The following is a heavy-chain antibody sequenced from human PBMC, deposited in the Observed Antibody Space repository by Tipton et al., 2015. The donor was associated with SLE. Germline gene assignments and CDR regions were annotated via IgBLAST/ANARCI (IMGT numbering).Heavy chain of an antibody. D-gene: IGHD4-17*01. CDR1: GGSFSGYY. CDR3: AKDYGLLGV. Sequence: TLSLTCAVYGGSFSGYYWSWIRQPPGKGLEWIGEINHSGSTNYNPSLKSRVTISVDTSKNQFSLKLSSVTAADTAVYYCAKDYGLLGVWGQGTTVTVSS. CDR2: INHSGST. J-gene: IGHJ6*02. V-gene: IGHV4-34*01.